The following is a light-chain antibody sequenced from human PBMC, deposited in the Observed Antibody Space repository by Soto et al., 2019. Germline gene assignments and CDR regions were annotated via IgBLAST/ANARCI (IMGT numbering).Light chain of an antibody. J-gene: IGKJ1*01. V-gene: IGKV1-5*03. Sequence: DIQMTQSPSSLSASVEDRVTITCRASQTISSWLAWYQQKPGKAPKLLIYKASTLKSGVPSRFSGSGSGTDFTLTISDLEPADFGLYYSKPRLNWPPNFGQGTKADLK. CDR2: KAS. CDR1: QTISSW. CDR3: KPRLNWPPN.